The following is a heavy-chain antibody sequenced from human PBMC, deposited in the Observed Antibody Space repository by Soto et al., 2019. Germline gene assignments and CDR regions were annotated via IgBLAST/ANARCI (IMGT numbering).Heavy chain of an antibody. CDR2: IIPILGIA. CDR1: GGTFSSYT. CDR3: ARDRQPDGIWTLDS. J-gene: IGHJ4*02. V-gene: IGHV1-69*04. D-gene: IGHD1-1*01. Sequence: SVKVSCKASGGTFSSYTISWVRQAPGQGLEWMGRIIPILGIANYAQKFQGRFTISRDNSKNILYLQMNNLGVEDTATYFCARDRQPDGIWTLDSWGRGTLVTVSS.